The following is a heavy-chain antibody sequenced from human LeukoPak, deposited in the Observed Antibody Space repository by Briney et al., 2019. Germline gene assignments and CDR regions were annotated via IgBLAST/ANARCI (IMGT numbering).Heavy chain of an antibody. CDR3: AREDPRTGYWFFDL. CDR1: GFTFSSYW. CDR2: MNWDGSRT. Sequence: GGSLRLSCVASGFTFSSYWVHWVHQAPGKRLLWVSRMNWDGSRTTYADSAKGRFAISRDNAKNTLYLQMNSLTSDDTAVYYCAREDPRTGYWFFDLWGRGTLVTVSS. V-gene: IGHV3-74*01. J-gene: IGHJ2*01.